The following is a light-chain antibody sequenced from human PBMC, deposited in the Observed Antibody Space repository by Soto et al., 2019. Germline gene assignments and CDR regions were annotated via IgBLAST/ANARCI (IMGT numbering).Light chain of an antibody. J-gene: IGLJ3*02. Sequence: QSALTQPASVSGSPGQSITISCTGTSSDVGSHNFVSWYQQRSGKAPKLMIFEVTKRPSGVSNRFSASKSGNTASLTISGVQAEDEADYYCCSYAGTTTWVFGGGTKLTVL. CDR1: SSDVGSHNF. CDR3: CSYAGTTTWV. CDR2: EVT. V-gene: IGLV2-23*02.